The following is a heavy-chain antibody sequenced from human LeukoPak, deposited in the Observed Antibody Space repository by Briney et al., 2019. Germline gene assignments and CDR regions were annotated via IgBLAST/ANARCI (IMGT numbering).Heavy chain of an antibody. D-gene: IGHD3-10*01. CDR2: MNPNSGNT. CDR3: ARSPAGTRLSGSGNPKRAFDI. CDR1: GYTFTSYD. J-gene: IGHJ3*02. V-gene: IGHV1-8*01. Sequence: ASVKVSCKASGYTFTSYDINWVRQATGQGLEWMGWMNPNSGNTGYAQKFQGRVTMTRSTSISTAYMELSSLRSEDTAVYYCARSPAGTRLSGSGNPKRAFDIWGQGTMVTVSS.